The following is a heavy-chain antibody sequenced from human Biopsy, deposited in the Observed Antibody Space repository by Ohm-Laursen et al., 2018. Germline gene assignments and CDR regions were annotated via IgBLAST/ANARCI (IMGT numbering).Heavy chain of an antibody. D-gene: IGHD4-17*01. Sequence: GSSVKVSCKASGGTVSRYAISWVRQAPGQGLEWMGGIIPVFGLATYAQRLQGRVSITADTSTNTAYVELSSLRSDDTAVYFCARGLPTEYGDYFSLDYWGQGTLVIVSS. CDR3: ARGLPTEYGDYFSLDY. CDR2: IIPVFGLA. CDR1: GGTVSRYA. V-gene: IGHV1-69*17. J-gene: IGHJ4*02.